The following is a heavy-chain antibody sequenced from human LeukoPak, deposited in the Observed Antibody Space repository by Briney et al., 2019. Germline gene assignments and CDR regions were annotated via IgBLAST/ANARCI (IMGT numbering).Heavy chain of an antibody. D-gene: IGHD4-17*01. CDR2: IIPIFGTA. J-gene: IGHJ3*02. CDR1: GGTFSSYA. V-gene: IGHV1-69*05. Sequence: SVKVSCKASGGTFSSYAISWVRQAPGQGLEWMGGIIPIFGTANYAQKFQGRVTITTDESTSTAYMELSSLRSEDTAVYYCASNRGTTVTTNDAFDIWGQGTMVTVSS. CDR3: ASNRGTTVTTNDAFDI.